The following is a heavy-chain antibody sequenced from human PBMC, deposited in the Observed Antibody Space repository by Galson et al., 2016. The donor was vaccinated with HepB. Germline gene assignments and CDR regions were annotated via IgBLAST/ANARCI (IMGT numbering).Heavy chain of an antibody. J-gene: IGHJ4*02. CDR3: ATPYYGGADPHFDF. CDR1: GVTFSIYW. V-gene: IGHV3-7*01. CDR2: IKGDGGEK. Sequence: SLRLSCAVSGVTFSIYWMSWVRQAPGKGLEWVASIKGDGGEKYYLDSVKGQFSVSRDNAKRSVYLQMNSLRTEDTAVYYCATPYYGGADPHFDFWGRGTLVTLSS. D-gene: IGHD4-23*01.